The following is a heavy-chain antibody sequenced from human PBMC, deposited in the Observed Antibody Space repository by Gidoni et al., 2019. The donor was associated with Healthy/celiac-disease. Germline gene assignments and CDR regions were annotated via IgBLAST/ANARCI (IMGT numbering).Heavy chain of an antibody. J-gene: IGHJ6*02. V-gene: IGHV3-9*01. D-gene: IGHD6-13*01. Sequence: EVQLVESGGGLVQPGRSLRLSCAASGFTFDDYAMHWVRQAPGKGLEWVSGISWKSGSIGYADSVKGRFTISRDNAKNSLYLQMNSLRAEDTALYYCAKDWDSSSWYGMDVWGQGTTVTVSS. CDR1: GFTFDDYA. CDR2: ISWKSGSI. CDR3: AKDWDSSSWYGMDV.